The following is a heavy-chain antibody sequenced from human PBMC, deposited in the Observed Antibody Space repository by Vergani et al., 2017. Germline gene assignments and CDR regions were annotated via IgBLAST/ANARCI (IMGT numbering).Heavy chain of an antibody. D-gene: IGHD1-26*01. CDR1: GGTFSSSA. CDR3: ARGMGQSLYIGVTGGTNFDY. Sequence: QVQLVQSGAEVKKPGSSVKVSCKASGGTFSSSALSWVRQAPGQGLEWMGRIIPLFGTANYAQKFQGRVTMTRNTSISTAYMELSSLRSEDTAVYYCARGMGQSLYIGVTGGTNFDYWGQGTLVTVSS. CDR2: IIPLFGTA. J-gene: IGHJ4*02. V-gene: IGHV1-69*06.